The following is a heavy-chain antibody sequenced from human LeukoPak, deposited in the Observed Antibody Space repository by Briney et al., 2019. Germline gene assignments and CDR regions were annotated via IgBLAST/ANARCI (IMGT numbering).Heavy chain of an antibody. CDR3: ARDFRLWTTVTTWPAFDI. CDR2: IYSGGST. V-gene: IGHV3-53*01. CDR1: GFTVSSNY. Sequence: GGSLRLSCAASGFTVSSNYMSWVRQAPGKGLEWVSVIYSGGSTYYADSVKGRFTISRDNSKNTLYLQMNSLRAEDTAVYYCARDFRLWTTVTTWPAFDIWGQGTMVTVSS. J-gene: IGHJ3*02. D-gene: IGHD4-17*01.